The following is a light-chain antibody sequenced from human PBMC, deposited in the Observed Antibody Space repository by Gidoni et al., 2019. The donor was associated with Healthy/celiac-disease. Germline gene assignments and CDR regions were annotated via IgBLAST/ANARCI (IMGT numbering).Light chain of an antibody. J-gene: IGKJ2*01. CDR2: AAS. V-gene: IGKV1-39*01. Sequence: DIQMTQSPSSLSASVADRVTITCRASQSISSYLNWYQQKPGKAPKLLIDAASTLQSGVPSRFSGSGSGTDFTLTISSLQPEDFATYYCQQSYSTPYTFGQGTKLEIK. CDR1: QSISSY. CDR3: QQSYSTPYT.